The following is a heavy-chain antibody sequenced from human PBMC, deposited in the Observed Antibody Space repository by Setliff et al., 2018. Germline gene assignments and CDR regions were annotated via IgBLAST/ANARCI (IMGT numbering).Heavy chain of an antibody. J-gene: IGHJ6*03. CDR2: INPNSGGT. V-gene: IGHV1-2*02. CDR3: AGGQPLVRKYYCYMDV. CDR1: GYTFTGYY. D-gene: IGHD3-10*01. Sequence: GASVKVSCKASGYTFTGYYMHWVRQAPGQGLEWMGWINPNSGGTNYAQKFQGRVTMTRDTSISTAYMELSRLRSDDTAVYYCAGGQPLVRKYYCYMDVWGKGTTVTVSS.